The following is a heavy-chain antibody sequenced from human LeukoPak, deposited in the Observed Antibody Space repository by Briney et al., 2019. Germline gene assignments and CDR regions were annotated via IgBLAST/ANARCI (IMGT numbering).Heavy chain of an antibody. CDR3: AHSESYYDGMDV. Sequence: SETLSLTCTVSGGSISSYYWSWIRQPPGKGLEWIGYIYYSGSTNYNPSLKSRVTISVDTSKSQFSLKLSSVTAADTAVYYCAHSESYYDGMDVWGQGTTVTVSS. CDR2: IYYSGST. CDR1: GGSISSYY. J-gene: IGHJ6*02. V-gene: IGHV4-59*01. D-gene: IGHD1-26*01.